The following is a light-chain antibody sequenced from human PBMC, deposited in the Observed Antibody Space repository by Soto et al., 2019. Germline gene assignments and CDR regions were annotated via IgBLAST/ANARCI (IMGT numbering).Light chain of an antibody. V-gene: IGKV3-15*01. CDR3: QQYNNWPPWT. CDR2: GAS. J-gene: IGKJ1*01. Sequence: EIVMTQSPATLSVSPGERATLSCRASQSVSSNLAWYQQKPGQAPRLLIYGASTRATGIPARFSGSGSVTEITLTISRLQSEDFAVDYWQQYNNWPPWTFGQGTKVEIK. CDR1: QSVSSN.